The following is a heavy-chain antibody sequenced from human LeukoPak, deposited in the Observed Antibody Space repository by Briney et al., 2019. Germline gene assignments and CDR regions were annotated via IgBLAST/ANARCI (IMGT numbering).Heavy chain of an antibody. CDR3: ARKMIVANWFDP. CDR1: GYTFTSYY. V-gene: IGHV1-46*01. Sequence: ASVKVSCNASGYTFTSYYMHWVRQAPGQGLEWMGLINPSGGSTTYAQKFQGRVTMTRDTSTSTVYMELSSLRSEDTAVYYCARKMIVANWFDPWGQGTLVTVSS. D-gene: IGHD3-22*01. J-gene: IGHJ5*02. CDR2: INPSGGST.